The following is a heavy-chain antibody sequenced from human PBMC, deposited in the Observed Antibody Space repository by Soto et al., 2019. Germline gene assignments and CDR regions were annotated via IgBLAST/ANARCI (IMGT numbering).Heavy chain of an antibody. D-gene: IGHD4-4*01. J-gene: IGHJ5*02. CDR3: ARSETTGTLNWFDP. CDR2: IYYSGST. V-gene: IGHV4-59*01. Sequence: SETLSLTCTVSGGSISSYYWSWIRQPPGKGLEWIGYIYYSGSTNYNPSLKSRVTISVDTSKNQFSLKLSSVTAADKAVYYCARSETTGTLNWFDPWGQGTLVTDSP. CDR1: GGSISSYY.